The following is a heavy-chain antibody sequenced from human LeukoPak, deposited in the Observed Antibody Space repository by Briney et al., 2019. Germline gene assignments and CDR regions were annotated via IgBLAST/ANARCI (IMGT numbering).Heavy chain of an antibody. CDR3: AIGNSHDAEYFQH. CDR2: IYYSGST. V-gene: IGHV4-59*01. D-gene: IGHD4-23*01. CDR1: GFTFSSYA. Sequence: GSLRLSCAASGFTFSSYAMSWVRQAPGKGLEWIGYIYYSGSTNYNPSLKSRVTISVDTSKNQFSLKLSSVTAADTAVYYCAIGNSHDAEYFQHWGQGTLVTVSS. J-gene: IGHJ1*01.